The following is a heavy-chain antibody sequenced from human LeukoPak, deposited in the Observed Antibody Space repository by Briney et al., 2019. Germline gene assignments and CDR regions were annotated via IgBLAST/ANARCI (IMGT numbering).Heavy chain of an antibody. J-gene: IGHJ4*02. V-gene: IGHV1-2*06. CDR2: INPNSGGT. Sequence: ASVKVTCKASGYTLTGYYIHGVRQPPGQGLAWMGRINPNSGGTNYAQKFQGRVTMTRDTSISTAYMELSRLRSDDTAVYYCAIRDDSSGYRHYWGQGTLVTVSS. CDR3: AIRDDSSGYRHY. CDR1: GYTLTGYY. D-gene: IGHD3-22*01.